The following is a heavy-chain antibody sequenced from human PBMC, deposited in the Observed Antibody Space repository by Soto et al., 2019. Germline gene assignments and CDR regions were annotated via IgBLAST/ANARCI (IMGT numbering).Heavy chain of an antibody. V-gene: IGHV4-59*13. J-gene: IGHJ6*02. CDR1: GGSMRGYS. CDR3: ARVAMENYHDMWSGSTSSALDV. D-gene: IGHD3-3*01. Sequence: PSETLSLTCKVSGGSMRGYSWSWIRQTPGEGLEWIGYVSHSGRTDYSPSLKNRVTISLDMSKNHFALHVNSVDPAETAVYYCARVAMENYHDMWSGSTSSALDVWGQGTTVTVSS. CDR2: VSHSGRT.